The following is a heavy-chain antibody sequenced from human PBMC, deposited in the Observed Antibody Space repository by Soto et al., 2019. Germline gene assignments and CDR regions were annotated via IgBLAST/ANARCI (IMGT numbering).Heavy chain of an antibody. CDR1: GGSISSGGYH. J-gene: IGHJ3*02. CDR3: ARVGIAAAGGWTAFDI. D-gene: IGHD6-13*01. CDR2: IYYSGST. Sequence: PSETLSLTWTVSGGSISSGGYHWSWIRQHPGKGLEWIGYIYYSGSTYYNPSLKSRVTISVDTSKNQFSLKLSSVTAADTAVYYCARVGIAAAGGWTAFDIWGQGTMVTVSS. V-gene: IGHV4-31*02.